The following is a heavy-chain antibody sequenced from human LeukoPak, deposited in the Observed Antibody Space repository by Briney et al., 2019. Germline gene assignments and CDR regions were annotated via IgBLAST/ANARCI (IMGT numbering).Heavy chain of an antibody. J-gene: IGHJ6*03. CDR2: ISYDGSNK. V-gene: IGHV3-30-3*01. D-gene: IGHD2/OR15-2a*01. CDR1: GFTFSSYA. CDR3: ARDRLSFNYYYYYMDV. Sequence: PGGSLKLSCAASGFTFSSYAMHWVRQAPGKGLEWVAVISYDGSNKYYADSVKGRFTISRDNSKNTLYLQMNSLRAEDTAVYYCARDRLSFNYYYYYMDVWGKGTTVTVSS.